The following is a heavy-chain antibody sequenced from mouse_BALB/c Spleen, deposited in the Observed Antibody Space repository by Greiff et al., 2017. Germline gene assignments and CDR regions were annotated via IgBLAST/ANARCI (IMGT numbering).Heavy chain of an antibody. V-gene: IGHV1S29*02. J-gene: IGHJ4*01. Sequence: VQLQQSGPELVKPGASVKISCKASGYTFTDYNMHWVKQSHGKSLEWIGYIYPYNGGTGYNQKFKSKATLTVDNSSSTAYMELRSLTSEDSAVYYGARIYDGYYEGDYYAMDYWGQGTSVTVSA. CDR2: IYPYNGGT. CDR1: GYTFTDYN. CDR3: ARIYDGYYEGDYYAMDY. D-gene: IGHD2-3*01.